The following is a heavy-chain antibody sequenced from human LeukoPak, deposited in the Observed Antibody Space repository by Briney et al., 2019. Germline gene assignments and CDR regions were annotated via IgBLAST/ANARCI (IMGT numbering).Heavy chain of an antibody. CDR3: ARGDSSSLGYYGMDV. V-gene: IGHV4-59*06. J-gene: IGHJ6*02. D-gene: IGHD6-13*01. CDR2: IYYSGST. CDR1: GGSVSSYY. Sequence: SETLSLTCTVSGGSVSSYYWSWIRQHPGKGLEWIGYIYYSGSTYYNPSLKSRVTISVDTSKNQFSLKLSSVTAADTAVYYCARGDSSSLGYYGMDVWGQGTTVTVSS.